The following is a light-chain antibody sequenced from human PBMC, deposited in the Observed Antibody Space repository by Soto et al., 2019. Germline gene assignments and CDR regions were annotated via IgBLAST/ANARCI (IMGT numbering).Light chain of an antibody. CDR2: DVS. V-gene: IGLV2-11*01. Sequence: QSALTQPRSVFGSPGQSVTISCTGTSSDVGGFNYVSWYQQHPGKDPKLMIYDVSERPSGVPDRFSGSKSGNTASLTISGLQVDDEADYYCCSYAGTYAYVFGTGTKLTVL. CDR3: CSYAGTYAYV. CDR1: SSDVGGFNY. J-gene: IGLJ1*01.